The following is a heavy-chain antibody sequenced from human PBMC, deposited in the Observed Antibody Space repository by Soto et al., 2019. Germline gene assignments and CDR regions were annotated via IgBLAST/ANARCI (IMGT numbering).Heavy chain of an antibody. Sequence: QVQLVQYGAEVKKPGASVKVSCKASSYTFTSCGISWVRQARGQGLEWMGWISAYNGNTNYAQKLQGRVTMTTDTSTSTAYMELRSLRSDDTAVYYCARYYDSSGSPRVVDYWGQGTLVTVSS. CDR1: SYTFTSCG. V-gene: IGHV1-18*01. CDR3: ARYYDSSGSPRVVDY. J-gene: IGHJ4*02. CDR2: ISAYNGNT. D-gene: IGHD3-22*01.